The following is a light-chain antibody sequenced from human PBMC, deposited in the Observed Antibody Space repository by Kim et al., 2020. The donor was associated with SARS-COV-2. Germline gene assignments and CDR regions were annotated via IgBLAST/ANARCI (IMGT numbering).Light chain of an antibody. CDR2: AAS. V-gene: IGKV1-39*01. Sequence: SVGDRVTITCRASQSISSYLNWYQQKPGKAPKLLIYAASSLQSGVPSRFSGSGSGTDFTLTISSLQPEDFATYYCQQSYSTPQSTFGPGTKVDIK. CDR3: QQSYSTPQST. J-gene: IGKJ3*01. CDR1: QSISSY.